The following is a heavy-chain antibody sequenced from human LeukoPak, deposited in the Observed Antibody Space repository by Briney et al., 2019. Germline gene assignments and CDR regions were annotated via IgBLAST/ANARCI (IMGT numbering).Heavy chain of an antibody. CDR1: GYTFTGYY. J-gene: IGHJ6*03. CDR2: INPNSGGT. D-gene: IGHD2-21*01. Sequence: GASVKVSCTASGYTFTGYYMHWVRQAPGQGPEWMGWINPNSGGTNYAQKFQGRVTMTRDTSISTAYMELSRLRSDDTAVYYCARDGGGPHPYYYYYMDVWGKGTTVTVSS. V-gene: IGHV1-2*02. CDR3: ARDGGGPHPYYYYYMDV.